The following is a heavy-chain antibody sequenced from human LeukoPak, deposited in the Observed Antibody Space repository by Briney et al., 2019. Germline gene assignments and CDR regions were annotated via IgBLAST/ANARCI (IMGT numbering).Heavy chain of an antibody. V-gene: IGHV3-23*01. CDR1: GLPFSSYA. D-gene: IGHD1-26*01. CDR3: AKASPSGSYYFDH. CDR2: ISGSGANT. J-gene: IGHJ4*02. Sequence: PGGSLRLSCAASGLPFSSYAMSWVRQAPGKGLEWVSAISGSGANTYYADSVKGRFTISRDNSKNTLYLQMNSLRAEDTAVYYCAKASPSGSYYFDHWGQGTLVTVSS.